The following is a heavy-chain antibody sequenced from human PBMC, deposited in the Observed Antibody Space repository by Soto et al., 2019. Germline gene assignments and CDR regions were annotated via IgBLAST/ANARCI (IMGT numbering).Heavy chain of an antibody. Sequence: ASVKVSCKXSGYTFTGYYMHWVRQAPGQGLEWMGWINPNSGGTNYAQKFQGWVTMTRDTSISTAYMELSRLRSDDTAVYYCASGYAYYYGMDVWGQGTTVTVSS. D-gene: IGHD3-16*01. J-gene: IGHJ6*02. CDR3: ASGYAYYYGMDV. CDR2: INPNSGGT. V-gene: IGHV1-2*04. CDR1: GYTFTGYY.